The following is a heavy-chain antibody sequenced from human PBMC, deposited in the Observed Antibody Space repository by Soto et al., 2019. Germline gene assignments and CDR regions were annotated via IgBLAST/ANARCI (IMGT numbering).Heavy chain of an antibody. V-gene: IGHV4-59*01. J-gene: IGHJ4*02. Sequence: QVQLQESGPGLVKPSETLSLTCTVSGGSISSYYWSWIRQPPGKGLEWIGYIYYSGSTNYNPSLKSRVTISVDTSKNQFSLKLSSVIAADTAVYYCARDQRVAGTLYYFDYWGQGTLVTVSS. CDR2: IYYSGST. CDR3: ARDQRVAGTLYYFDY. CDR1: GGSISSYY. D-gene: IGHD6-19*01.